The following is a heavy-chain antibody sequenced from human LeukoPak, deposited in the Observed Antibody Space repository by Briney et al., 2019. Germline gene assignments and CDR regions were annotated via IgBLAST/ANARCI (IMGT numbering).Heavy chain of an antibody. V-gene: IGHV4-59*01. CDR2: IYHSGST. D-gene: IGHD6-13*01. CDR1: GDSISSYY. J-gene: IGHJ4*02. CDR3: ATGYNSTWYYFDY. Sequence: PSETLSLTCTVSGDSISSYYWSWIRQPPGKGLEWIGYIYHSGSTNYNPSLKSRVTISADTSKDQFSLKLASVTAADTAVYYCATGYNSTWYYFDYWGQGTLVTVSS.